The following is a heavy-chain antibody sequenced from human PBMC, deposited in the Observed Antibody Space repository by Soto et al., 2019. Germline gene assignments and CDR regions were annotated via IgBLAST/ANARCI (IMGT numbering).Heavy chain of an antibody. CDR3: VRATYFSDSSGYTSCFDY. Sequence: GGSLRLSGAASGFTFSSYWVSWVRQAPGKGLEWVANIKQGGSEKYYVDSAKGRFTISRDNAKNSLYRQMNSLKTEDTAVYYCVRATYFSDSSGYTSCFDYCGLGTLVTVSS. V-gene: IGHV3-7*03. D-gene: IGHD3-22*01. CDR2: IKQGGSEK. J-gene: IGHJ4*02. CDR1: GFTFSSYW.